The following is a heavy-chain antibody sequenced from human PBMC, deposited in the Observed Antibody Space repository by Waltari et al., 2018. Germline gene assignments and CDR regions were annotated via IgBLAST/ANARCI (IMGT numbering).Heavy chain of an antibody. V-gene: IGHV3-21*01. Sequence: EVQLVESGGGLVKPGGSLRLSCAASGFTFSSYSMNWVRQAPGKGLEWVSSISSSSSYIYYADSVKGRFTISRDNAKNSLYLQMNSLRAEDTAVYYCARALRGYYYYYMDVWGKGTTVTISS. CDR2: ISSSSSYI. D-gene: IGHD3-10*01. J-gene: IGHJ6*03. CDR3: ARALRGYYYYYMDV. CDR1: GFTFSSYS.